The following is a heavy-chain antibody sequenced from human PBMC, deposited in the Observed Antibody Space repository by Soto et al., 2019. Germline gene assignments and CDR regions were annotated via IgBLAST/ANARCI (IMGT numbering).Heavy chain of an antibody. CDR3: ARHEGGLGHWFDP. CDR2: IDASDTYT. V-gene: IGHV5-10-1*01. J-gene: IGHJ5*02. CDR1: GYSFTVYW. D-gene: IGHD3-16*01. Sequence: EVQLVQSGAEVKKPGESLRISGKGSGYSFTVYWISWVRQMPGKVLEWVGRIDASDTYTNYSPSFQGHVTISADKSISTADLQWSSLKASDTAMYYCARHEGGLGHWFDPWGQGTLVTVSS.